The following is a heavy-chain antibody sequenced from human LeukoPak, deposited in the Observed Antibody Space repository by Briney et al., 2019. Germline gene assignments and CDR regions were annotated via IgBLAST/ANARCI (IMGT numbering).Heavy chain of an antibody. CDR3: ARGRLERQFDY. Sequence: GGSLRLSCAASGFTFSDYYMNWIRQAPGKGLEWVSHISRSGNTIYYADSVKGRFTISRDNAKNSLYLQMNSLRAEDTAVYYCARGRLERQFDYWGQGTLVTVSS. CDR2: ISRSGNTI. CDR1: GFTFSDYY. D-gene: IGHD1-1*01. V-gene: IGHV3-11*04. J-gene: IGHJ4*02.